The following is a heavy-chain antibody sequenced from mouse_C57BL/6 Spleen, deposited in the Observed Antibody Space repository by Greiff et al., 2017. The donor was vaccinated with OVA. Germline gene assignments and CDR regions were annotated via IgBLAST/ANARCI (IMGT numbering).Heavy chain of an antibody. CDR2: IDPSDSET. CDR1: GYTFTSYW. V-gene: IGHV1-52*01. Sequence: VQLQQPGAELVRPGSSVKLSCKASGYTFTSYWMHWVKQRPIQGLEWIGNIDPSDSETHYNQKFKDKATLTVDKSSSTAYMQLSSLTSEDSAVYYCARLDYGSSYYYAMDYWGQGTSVTVSS. CDR3: ARLDYGSSYYYAMDY. J-gene: IGHJ4*01. D-gene: IGHD1-1*01.